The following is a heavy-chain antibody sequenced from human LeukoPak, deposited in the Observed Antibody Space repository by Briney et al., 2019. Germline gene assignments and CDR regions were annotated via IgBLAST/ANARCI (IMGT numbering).Heavy chain of an antibody. D-gene: IGHD3-9*01. CDR2: IRYDGSNK. CDR3: ARDHILTGYYTVVYYYYGMDV. J-gene: IGHJ6*04. V-gene: IGHV3-30*02. Sequence: GGSLRLSCAASGFTFSSYGMHWVRQAPGKGLEWVAFIRYDGSNKYYADSVKGRFTISRDNSKNTLYLQMNSLRAEDTAVYYCARDHILTGYYTVVYYYYGMDVWGKGTTVTVSS. CDR1: GFTFSSYG.